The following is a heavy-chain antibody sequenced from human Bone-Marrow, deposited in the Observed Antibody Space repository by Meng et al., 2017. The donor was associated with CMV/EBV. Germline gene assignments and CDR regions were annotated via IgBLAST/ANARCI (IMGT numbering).Heavy chain of an antibody. CDR3: ARGHFVMRRMWELRDWFDP. D-gene: IGHD1-26*01. Sequence: SVKVSCKASGGAFSSYAISWVRQAPGQGLEWMGGIIPIFGTANYAQKFQGRVTITTDESTSTAYMELSSLRSEDTAVYYCARGHFVMRRMWELRDWFDPWGQGTLVTVSS. J-gene: IGHJ5*02. V-gene: IGHV1-69*05. CDR1: GGAFSSYA. CDR2: IIPIFGTA.